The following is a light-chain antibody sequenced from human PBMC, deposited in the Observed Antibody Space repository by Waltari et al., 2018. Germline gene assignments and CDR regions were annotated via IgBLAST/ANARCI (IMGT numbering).Light chain of an antibody. CDR1: GSAVGSYFL. V-gene: IGLV2-23*01. Sequence: QSPLTQPAAVSWSPGPSIPISCTGSGSAVGSYFLVSWYQQNPGKAPRLLIYAASRRPSGVSTRFSGSKSGNTASLTISGLQAEDEADYYCCSYAGTNTLLFGGGTKVTVL. CDR2: AAS. J-gene: IGLJ2*01. CDR3: CSYAGTNTLL.